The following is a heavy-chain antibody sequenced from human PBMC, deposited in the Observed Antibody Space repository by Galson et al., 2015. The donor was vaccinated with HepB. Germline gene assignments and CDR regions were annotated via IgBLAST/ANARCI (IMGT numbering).Heavy chain of an antibody. Sequence: SLRLSCAASGFTFSSYAMHWVRQAPGKGLEWVAVISYDGSNKYYADSVKGRFIISRDNSKNTLYLQMNSLRAEDTAVYYCARDPTRGSWYSYFDYWGQGTLVTVSS. CDR1: GFTFSSYA. CDR2: ISYDGSNK. J-gene: IGHJ4*02. CDR3: ARDPTRGSWYSYFDY. D-gene: IGHD6-13*01. V-gene: IGHV3-30*04.